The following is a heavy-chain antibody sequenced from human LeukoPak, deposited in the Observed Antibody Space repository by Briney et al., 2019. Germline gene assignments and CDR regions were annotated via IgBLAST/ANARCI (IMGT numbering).Heavy chain of an antibody. CDR3: ARGRYPYGMDV. CDR2: TSSSGSAI. Sequence: GGSLRLSCEASGFPFGNYVMNWVRQAPGRGLEWVSYTSSSGSAIYYSDSVKGRFTISRDNAKTSMYLQMNSLRAEDTAVYYCARGRYPYGMDVWGPGTTVTVSS. D-gene: IGHD3-16*02. CDR1: GFPFGNYV. V-gene: IGHV3-48*03. J-gene: IGHJ6*02.